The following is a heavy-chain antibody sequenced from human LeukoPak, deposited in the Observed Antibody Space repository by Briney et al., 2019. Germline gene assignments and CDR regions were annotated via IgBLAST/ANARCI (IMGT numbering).Heavy chain of an antibody. J-gene: IGHJ4*02. CDR3: ARGWESRYFDY. V-gene: IGHV4-34*01. CDR1: GGSFSGYY. D-gene: IGHD1-26*01. CDR2: INHSGST. Sequence: PSETLSLTCAVYGGSFSGYYWSWIRQPPGKGLEWIGEINHSGSTNYNPSLKSRVTISVDTSKNQFSLKLSSVTAADTAVYYCARGWESRYFDYWGQGTPVTVSS.